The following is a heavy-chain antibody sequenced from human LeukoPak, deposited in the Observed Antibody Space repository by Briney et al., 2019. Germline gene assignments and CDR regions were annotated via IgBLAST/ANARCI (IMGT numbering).Heavy chain of an antibody. Sequence: GGSLRLSCAASGFTFSSYAMGWVRQAPGKGLEWVSAISGSGGSTYYADSVKGRFTISRDNSKNTLYLQMNSLRAEDTAVYYCAKHYDSSGYPRRGDYFDYWGQGTLVTVSS. CDR1: GFTFSSYA. CDR3: AKHYDSSGYPRRGDYFDY. J-gene: IGHJ4*02. V-gene: IGHV3-23*01. CDR2: ISGSGGST. D-gene: IGHD3-22*01.